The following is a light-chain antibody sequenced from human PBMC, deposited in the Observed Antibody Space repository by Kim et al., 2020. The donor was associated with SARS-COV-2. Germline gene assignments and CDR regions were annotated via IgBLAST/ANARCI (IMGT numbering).Light chain of an antibody. V-gene: IGKV3-20*01. CDR3: QQYDISPGT. Sequence: EIVLTQSPGTLYLSPGERATLSCRASQNVNNVAWYQQKPGQAPRLLIYGASIRAAGIPDRFSGSGSGTEHTLTISRLEPEDFAVYHCQQYDISPGTFGQGTKLEIK. CDR1: QNVNN. J-gene: IGKJ2*01. CDR2: GAS.